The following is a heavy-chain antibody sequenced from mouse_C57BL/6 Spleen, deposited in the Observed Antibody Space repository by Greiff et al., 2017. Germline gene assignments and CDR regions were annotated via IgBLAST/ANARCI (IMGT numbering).Heavy chain of an antibody. V-gene: IGHV1-64*01. CDR3: AREVVYGNMGGYFYY. Sequence: VQLQQPGAELVKPGASVKLSCKASGYTFTSYWMHWVKQRPGQGLEWIGMIHPNSGSTKYNEKFKSKATLTVDKSSSTAYMQLSSLPSEDSAVYYCAREVVYGNMGGYFYYWGQGTTLTVSS. CDR2: IHPNSGST. D-gene: IGHD2-10*02. CDR1: GYTFTSYW. J-gene: IGHJ2*01.